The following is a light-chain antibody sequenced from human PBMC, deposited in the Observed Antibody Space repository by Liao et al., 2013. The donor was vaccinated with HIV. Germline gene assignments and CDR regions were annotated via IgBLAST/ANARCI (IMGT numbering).Light chain of an antibody. V-gene: IGLV3-1*01. Sequence: SDELTQPSSVSVSPGQTASITCSGDELGYKYASWYQQRPGQPPVLVIYQGTKRPSGIPERFSGSYSGNTATLTITGTQTMDESDYFCQAWDSGAEVLFGGGTKLTVL. CDR3: QAWDSGAEVL. CDR2: QGT. J-gene: IGLJ2*01. CDR1: ELGYKY.